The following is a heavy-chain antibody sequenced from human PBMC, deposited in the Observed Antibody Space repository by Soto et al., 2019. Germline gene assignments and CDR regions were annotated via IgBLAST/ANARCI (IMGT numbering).Heavy chain of an antibody. CDR1: GGSFSGYY. CDR2: INHSGST. J-gene: IGHJ4*02. Sequence: SETLSLTCAVYGGSFSGYYWSWIRQPPGKGLEWIGEINHSGSTNYNPSLKSRVTISVDTSKNQFSLKLSSVTAADTAVYYCAREITMVRGVIITYFDYWGQGTLVTVSS. CDR3: AREITMVRGVIITYFDY. V-gene: IGHV4-34*01. D-gene: IGHD3-10*01.